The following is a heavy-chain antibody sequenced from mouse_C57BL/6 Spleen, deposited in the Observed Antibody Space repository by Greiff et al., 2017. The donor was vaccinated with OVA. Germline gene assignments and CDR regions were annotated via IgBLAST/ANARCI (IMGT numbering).Heavy chain of an antibody. D-gene: IGHD3-2*02. CDR2: ISGGGGNT. Sequence: EVKLEESGGGLVKPGGSLKLSCAASGFTFSSYTMSWVRQTPEKRLEWVATISGGGGNTYYPDSVKGRFTISRDNAKNTLYLQMSSLRSEDTALYYCARHYSSGYYAMDYWGQGTSVTVSS. J-gene: IGHJ4*01. V-gene: IGHV5-9*01. CDR3: ARHYSSGYYAMDY. CDR1: GFTFSSYT.